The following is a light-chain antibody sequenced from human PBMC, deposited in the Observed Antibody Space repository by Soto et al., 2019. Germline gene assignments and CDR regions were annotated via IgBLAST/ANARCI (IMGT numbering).Light chain of an antibody. V-gene: IGKV1-5*03. J-gene: IGKJ2*01. CDR3: QHYRNYSQST. Sequence: DIQMTQSPSTLSASVGDRVTITCRASQSISTWLAWYQQKPGKAPKVLVHKASSIENGVPSRFSGTGSETEFTLTISSLEPDDFATYYCQHYRNYSQSTFGQGTKLDIK. CDR1: QSISTW. CDR2: KAS.